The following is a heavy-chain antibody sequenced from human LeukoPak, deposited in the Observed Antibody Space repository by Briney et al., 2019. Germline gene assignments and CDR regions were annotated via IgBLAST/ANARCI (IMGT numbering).Heavy chain of an antibody. V-gene: IGHV3-11*04. Sequence: GGSLRLSCAASGFTFSDYYMSWIRQAPGKGLEWVSYISSSGSTIYYADSVKGRFTISRDNSNNTLYLQMDSLRLEDTAVYYCARDVEWACLDYWGQGTTVIVSS. CDR1: GFTFSDYY. D-gene: IGHD1-26*01. CDR3: ARDVEWACLDY. J-gene: IGHJ4*03. CDR2: ISSSGSTI.